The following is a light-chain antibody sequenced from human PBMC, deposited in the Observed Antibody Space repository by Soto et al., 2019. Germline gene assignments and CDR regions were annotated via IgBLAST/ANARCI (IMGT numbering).Light chain of an antibody. CDR1: QSVNSY. V-gene: IGKV3-11*01. J-gene: IGKJ4*01. CDR2: DAS. Sequence: EIVLTQSPATLSLSPGEGATLSCRASQSVNSYLVWYQQKPGQAPRLLIYDASNRATGIPARFSGSGSGTDFTLTISSLEPEDFAVYYCQHRSIWPLTFGGGTKVEIK. CDR3: QHRSIWPLT.